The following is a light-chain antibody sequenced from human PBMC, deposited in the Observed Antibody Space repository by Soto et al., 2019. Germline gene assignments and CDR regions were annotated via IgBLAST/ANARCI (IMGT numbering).Light chain of an antibody. Sequence: QSALTQPASVSGSPGQSITISCTGTNSDVGGYDYVSWYQQHPGKAPKRIIYEVNRRPSGVSSRFSGSKSGNTASLTISGLQAEDEADYFCSSYTDSTTLVLFGGGTKLTVL. CDR3: SSYTDSTTLVL. CDR2: EVN. J-gene: IGLJ3*02. CDR1: NSDVGGYDY. V-gene: IGLV2-14*01.